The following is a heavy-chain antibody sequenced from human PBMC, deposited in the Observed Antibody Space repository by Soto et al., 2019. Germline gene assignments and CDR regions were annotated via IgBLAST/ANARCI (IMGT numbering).Heavy chain of an antibody. V-gene: IGHV5-10-1*03. Sequence: EVQLVQSGTEVKKPGESLRISCKGSGYSFTSYWISWVRQMPGKGLEWMGRIDPSDSYTTYSPSFQGHVTISIDKSIITAYLQWSSLKASDTAMYYCARHSGPYSSSSAVGYWGQGTLVTVSS. CDR3: ARHSGPYSSSSAVGY. CDR2: IDPSDSYT. CDR1: GYSFTSYW. J-gene: IGHJ4*02. D-gene: IGHD6-6*01.